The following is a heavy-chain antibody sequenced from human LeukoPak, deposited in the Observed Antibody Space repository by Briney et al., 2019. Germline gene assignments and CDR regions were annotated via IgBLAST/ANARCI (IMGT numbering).Heavy chain of an antibody. V-gene: IGHV3-23*01. CDR3: AKAVRGSGYDYSDY. D-gene: IGHD5-12*01. J-gene: IGHJ4*02. Sequence: PGGSLRLSCAASGFTFSSYAMSWVRQAPGKGLEWVSAISGSGGSTYYADSVEGRFTISRDNSKNTLYLQMNSLRAEDTAVYYCAKAVRGSGYDYSDYWGQGTLVTVSS. CDR1: GFTFSSYA. CDR2: ISGSGGST.